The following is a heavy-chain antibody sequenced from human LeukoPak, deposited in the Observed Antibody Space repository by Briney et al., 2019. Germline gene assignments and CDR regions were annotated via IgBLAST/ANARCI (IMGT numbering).Heavy chain of an antibody. CDR1: GFNLSTYE. V-gene: IGHV3-48*03. J-gene: IGHJ4*02. CDR3: ARDRVSRLTTVTTQPTFDY. D-gene: IGHD4-17*01. Sequence: PGGSLRLSCAASGFNLSTYEMNWVRQAPGKGLEWISYISISGTTTYYADSVKGRFSISRDNAKSSLYLQMNNLRADDSGFYFCARDRVSRLTTVTTQPTFDYWGQGALVTVSS. CDR2: ISISGTTT.